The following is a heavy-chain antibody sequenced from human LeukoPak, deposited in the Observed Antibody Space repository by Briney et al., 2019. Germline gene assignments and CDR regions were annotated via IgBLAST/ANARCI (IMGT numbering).Heavy chain of an antibody. J-gene: IGHJ4*02. CDR3: ARVGDVDTFDY. CDR2: ISRNGGST. V-gene: IGHV3-64*01. D-gene: IGHD5-18*01. CDR1: GFTFSSYA. Sequence: PGGSLRLSCAASGFTFSSYAMHWVRQAPGKGLQYVSAISRNGGSTYYANSVKGRFTISRDNSKSTLYLQMGSLRAEDMAVYYCARVGDVDTFDYWGQGTLVTVSS.